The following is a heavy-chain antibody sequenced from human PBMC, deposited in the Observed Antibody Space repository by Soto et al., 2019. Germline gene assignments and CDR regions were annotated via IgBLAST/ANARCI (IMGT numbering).Heavy chain of an antibody. Sequence: PXETLSLTCTVSGFSISNSSYYWGWIRRPPGKGLEWIGTIYYSGITYYNPSLKSRVTISVDTSKNQFSLKLTSVTAADTAVYYCARHGSNWGQGTLVTVSS. V-gene: IGHV4-39*01. J-gene: IGHJ4*02. CDR2: IYYSGIT. CDR3: ARHGSN. CDR1: GFSISNSSYY.